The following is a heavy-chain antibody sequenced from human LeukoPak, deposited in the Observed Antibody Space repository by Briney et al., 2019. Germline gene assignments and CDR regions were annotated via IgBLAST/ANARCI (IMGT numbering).Heavy chain of an antibody. Sequence: GESLKISCKGSGYSFTNYWIAWVRQMPGKGLEWMGIIYPGDSDTRYGPSFQGQVTISADKSISTAYLQWSSLKASDTAMYYCARRPSVVTATADDYWGQGTLVTVSS. V-gene: IGHV5-51*01. CDR2: IYPGDSDT. J-gene: IGHJ4*02. CDR1: GYSFTNYW. D-gene: IGHD2-15*01. CDR3: ARRPSVVTATADDY.